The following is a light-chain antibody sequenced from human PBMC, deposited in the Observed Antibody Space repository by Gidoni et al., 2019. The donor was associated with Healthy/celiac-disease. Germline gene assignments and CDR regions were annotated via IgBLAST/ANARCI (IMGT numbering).Light chain of an antibody. CDR3: QQSYSTPWT. J-gene: IGKJ1*01. CDR2: AAS. CDR1: QSISSY. V-gene: IGKV1-39*01. Sequence: DIQMTQSPSSLSASVRDRVTITCRPSQSISSYLNWYQQKPGKAPKLLIYAASSLQSGVPSRFSGSGSGTDFTLTISSLQPEDFATYYCQQSYSTPWTFGQGTKVEIK.